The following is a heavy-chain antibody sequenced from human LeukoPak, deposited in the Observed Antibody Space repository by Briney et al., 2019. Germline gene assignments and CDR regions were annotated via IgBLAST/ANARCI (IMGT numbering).Heavy chain of an antibody. CDR3: ARGGGAIVVVPAAGGDY. D-gene: IGHD2-2*01. J-gene: IGHJ4*02. CDR1: GYTFTSYG. CDR2: ISAYNGNT. V-gene: IGHV1-18*01. Sequence: ASVKVSCKASGYTFTSYGFSWVRQAPGQGLEWMGWISAYNGNTSYAQKLQGRVTMTPDTSTSTAYMELRSLRSDDTAVYYCARGGGAIVVVPAAGGDYWGQGTLVTVSS.